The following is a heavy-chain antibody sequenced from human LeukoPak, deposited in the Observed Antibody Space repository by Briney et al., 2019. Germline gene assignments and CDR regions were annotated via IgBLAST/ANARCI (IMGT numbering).Heavy chain of an antibody. D-gene: IGHD5-18*01. CDR2: ISSSSSNI. Sequence: PGGSLRLSCAASGFTFSSYSMNWVRQAPGKGLEWVSYISSSSSNIYYADSVKGRFTISRDNAKNSLYLQMNSLRDEDTAVYYCARGPVYSYGSNWFDPWGQAALVTVPS. CDR3: ARGPVYSYGSNWFDP. V-gene: IGHV3-48*02. J-gene: IGHJ5*02. CDR1: GFTFSSYS.